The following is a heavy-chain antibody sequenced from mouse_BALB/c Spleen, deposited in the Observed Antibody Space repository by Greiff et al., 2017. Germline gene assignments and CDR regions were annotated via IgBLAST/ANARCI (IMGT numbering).Heavy chain of an antibody. CDR1: GFTFSSFG. CDR2: ISSGSSTI. J-gene: IGHJ2*01. CDR3: ARSPFIYYFDY. D-gene: IGHD1-1*01. V-gene: IGHV5-17*02. Sequence: EVKLMESGGGLVQPGGSRKLSCAASGFTFSSFGMHWVRQAPEKGLEWVAYISSGSSTIYYADTVKGRFTISRDNPKNTLFLQMTSLRSEDTAMYYCARSPFIYYFDYWGQGTTLTVSS.